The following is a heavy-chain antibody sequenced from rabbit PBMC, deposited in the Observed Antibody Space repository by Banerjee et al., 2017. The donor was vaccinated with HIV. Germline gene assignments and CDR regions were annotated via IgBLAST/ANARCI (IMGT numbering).Heavy chain of an antibody. V-gene: IGHV1S40*01. J-gene: IGHJ4*01. CDR2: IYGGGSGTT. CDR1: GFSFSSSYY. CDR3: ARRTLNSDYGHFNL. D-gene: IGHD1-1*01. Sequence: QSLEESGGDLVKPGASLTLTCTASGFSFSSSYYMCWVRQDPGKGLEWIACIYGGGSGTTYYASWAKGRFTISKTSSTTVTLQMTSLTAADTATYFCARRTLNSDYGHFNLWGPGTLVTVS.